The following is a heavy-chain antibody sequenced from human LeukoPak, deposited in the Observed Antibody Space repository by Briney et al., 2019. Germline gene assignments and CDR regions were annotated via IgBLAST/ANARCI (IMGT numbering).Heavy chain of an antibody. Sequence: GGSLRPSCAASGFRFSDYSMNWVRQAPGKGLEWISYIGISSGNTNYADSVKGRFTISGDKAKTSLYLQMNSLRVEDTAVYYCARDYKYAFDNWGQGTLVTVSS. CDR3: ARDYKYAFDN. V-gene: IGHV3-48*01. CDR2: IGISSGNT. J-gene: IGHJ4*02. CDR1: GFRFSDYS. D-gene: IGHD5-24*01.